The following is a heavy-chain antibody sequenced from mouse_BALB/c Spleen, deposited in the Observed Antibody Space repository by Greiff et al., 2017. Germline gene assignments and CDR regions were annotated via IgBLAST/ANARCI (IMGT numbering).Heavy chain of an antibody. CDR1: GFTFSSFG. Sequence: EVNLVESGGGLVQPGGSRKLSCAASGFTFSSFGMHWVRQAPEKGLEWVAYISSGSSTIYYADTVKGRFTISRDNPKNTLFLQMTSLRSEDTAMYYCARADGYYAYAMDYWGQGTSVTVSS. D-gene: IGHD2-3*01. CDR3: ARADGYYAYAMDY. J-gene: IGHJ4*01. V-gene: IGHV5-17*02. CDR2: ISSGSSTI.